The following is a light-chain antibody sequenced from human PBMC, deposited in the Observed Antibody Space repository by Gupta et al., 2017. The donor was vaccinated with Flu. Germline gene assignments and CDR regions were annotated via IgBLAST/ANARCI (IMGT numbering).Light chain of an antibody. J-gene: IGKJ1*01. V-gene: IGKV3-20*01. CDR3: QQYGNSPVT. Sequence: VTLSLSPGERATLSCRAGQSVRSSYLAWYQQKPGQAPRLLIYGASSRATGIPDRFSGSGSGTDFTLTISRLEPEDFAVYYCQQYGNSPVTFGQGTKVEIK. CDR2: GAS. CDR1: QSVRSSY.